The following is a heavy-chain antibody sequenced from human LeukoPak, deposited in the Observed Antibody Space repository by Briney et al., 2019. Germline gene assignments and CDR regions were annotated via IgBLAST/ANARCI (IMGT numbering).Heavy chain of an antibody. D-gene: IGHD6-13*01. CDR2: TRSKAYGGTT. CDR3: TSLIAAAGRGEGY. V-gene: IGHV3-49*04. Sequence: HPGGSLRLSCTASGFTFGDYAMSWVRQAPGKGLEWVGFTRSKAYGGTTEYAASVKGRFTISRDDSKSIAYLQMNSLKTEDTAVYYCTSLIAAAGRGEGYWGQGTLVTVSS. J-gene: IGHJ4*02. CDR1: GFTFGDYA.